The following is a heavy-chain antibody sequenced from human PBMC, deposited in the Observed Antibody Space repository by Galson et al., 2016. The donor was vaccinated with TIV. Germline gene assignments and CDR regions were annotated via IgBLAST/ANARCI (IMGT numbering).Heavy chain of an antibody. CDR1: GFAVSYKH. J-gene: IGHJ4*02. Sequence: SLRLSCAASGFAVSYKHMIWVRQTPGKGLEWVSLIYSSDTTSYADSVRGRFTISRDNSKNTLYLQMNSLRVDDTAVYYCAKAGKGDAYPNYFDHWGQGALVTVTS. CDR2: IYSSDTT. CDR3: AKAGKGDAYPNYFDH. D-gene: IGHD5-24*01. V-gene: IGHV3-53*01.